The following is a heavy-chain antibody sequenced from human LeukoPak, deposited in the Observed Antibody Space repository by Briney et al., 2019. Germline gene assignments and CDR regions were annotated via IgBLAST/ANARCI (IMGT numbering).Heavy chain of an antibody. CDR1: GFTFSSYE. CDR3: ARVTSSGRHYYYYPMDV. Sequence: GGSLRLSCAASGFTFSSYEMNWVRQAPGKGLEWVSSISSDGDYIYYTDSVKGRFTISRDNAKSSLYLQMNSLRAEDTAVYSCARVTSSGRHYYYYPMDVWGQGTAVTVSS. V-gene: IGHV3-21*01. CDR2: ISSDGDYI. J-gene: IGHJ6*02. D-gene: IGHD6-19*01.